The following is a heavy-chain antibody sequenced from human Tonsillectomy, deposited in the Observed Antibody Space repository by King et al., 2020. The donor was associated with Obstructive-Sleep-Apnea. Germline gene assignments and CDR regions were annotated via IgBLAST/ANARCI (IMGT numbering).Heavy chain of an antibody. J-gene: IGHJ4*02. CDR1: GYSISSGYY. V-gene: IGHV4-38-2*02. CDR2: IYHSGST. D-gene: IGHD1-26*01. CDR3: ASFWELHDY. Sequence: HVQLQESGPGLVKPSETLSLTCTVSGYSISSGYYWGWIRQPPGKGLEWIGSIYHSGSTYYNPSLKSRVTISVDTSKNQFSLKLSSVTAADTAVYYCASFWELHDYWGQGTLVTVSS.